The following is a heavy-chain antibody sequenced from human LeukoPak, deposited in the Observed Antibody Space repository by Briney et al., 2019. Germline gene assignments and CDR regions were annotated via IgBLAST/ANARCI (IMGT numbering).Heavy chain of an antibody. V-gene: IGHV3-74*01. CDR3: ARDQLPSGEDYYYYGMDV. CDR2: INSDGSST. CDR1: GFTFSSYW. D-gene: IGHD3-10*01. Sequence: GGSLRLSCAASGFTFSSYWMHWVRQAPGKGLVWVSRINSDGSSTSYADSVKGRFTISRDNAKNTLYLQMNSLRAEDTAVYYCARDQLPSGEDYYYYGMDVWGQGTTVTVSS. J-gene: IGHJ6*02.